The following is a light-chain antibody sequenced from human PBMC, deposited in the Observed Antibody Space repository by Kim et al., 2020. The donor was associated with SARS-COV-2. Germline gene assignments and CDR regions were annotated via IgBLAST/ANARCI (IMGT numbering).Light chain of an antibody. CDR1: QSVLYSSNNKNY. CDR2: WAS. Sequence: RATINCKSSQSVLYSSNNKNYLAGYQQKPGQPPKLLIYWASTRESGVPDRFSGSGSGTDFTLTISSLQAEDVAVYYCQQYYTPLTFGGGTKVEIK. CDR3: QQYYTPLT. J-gene: IGKJ4*01. V-gene: IGKV4-1*01.